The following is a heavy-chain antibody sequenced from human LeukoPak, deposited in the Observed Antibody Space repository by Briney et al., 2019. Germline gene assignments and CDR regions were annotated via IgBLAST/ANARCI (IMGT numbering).Heavy chain of an antibody. D-gene: IGHD5-12*01. V-gene: IGHV4-34*01. CDR1: GGSFSGYY. J-gene: IGHJ4*02. CDR3: ARSGWIQWKKTFDY. Sequence: SETLSLTCAVYGGSFSGYYWSWIRQPPGKGLEWIGEINHSGSTNYNPSPKSRVTISVDTSKNQFSLKLSSVTAADTAVYYCARSGWIQWKKTFDYWGQGTLVTVSS. CDR2: INHSGST.